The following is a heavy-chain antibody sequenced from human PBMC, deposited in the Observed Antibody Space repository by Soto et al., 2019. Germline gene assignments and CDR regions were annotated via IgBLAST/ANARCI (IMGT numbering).Heavy chain of an antibody. CDR2: IIPIFGTA. Sequence: SVKVSCKASGGTFSSYAISWVRQAPGQGLEWMGGIIPIFGTANYAQKFQGRVTITADESTSTAYMELSSLRSEDTAVYYCARSRGGSSWVGYYYGMDVWGQGTTVTVSS. CDR3: ARSRGGSSWVGYYYGMDV. J-gene: IGHJ6*02. D-gene: IGHD2-15*01. V-gene: IGHV1-69*13. CDR1: GGTFSSYA.